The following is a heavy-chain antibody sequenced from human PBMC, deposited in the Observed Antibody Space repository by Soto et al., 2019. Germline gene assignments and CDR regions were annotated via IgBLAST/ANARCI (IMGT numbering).Heavy chain of an antibody. J-gene: IGHJ3*02. V-gene: IGHV4-61*01. Sequence: SETLSLTCAVYGGFVSSGSYYWSWIRHPPGKGLEWIGEMSHSGGTHFNPSLKSRVIISVDTSKNQFSLNIYSVTAADTALYYCARVERGTVTTVVDAFDIWGPGTMVTVSS. CDR2: MSHSGGT. D-gene: IGHD1-1*01. CDR3: ARVERGTVTTVVDAFDI. CDR1: GGFVSSGSYY.